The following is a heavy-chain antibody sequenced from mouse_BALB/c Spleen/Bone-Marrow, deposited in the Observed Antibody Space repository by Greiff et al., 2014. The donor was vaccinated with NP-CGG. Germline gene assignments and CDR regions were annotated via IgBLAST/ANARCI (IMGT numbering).Heavy chain of an antibody. CDR2: ISNGGDNT. J-gene: IGHJ2*01. D-gene: IGHD2-14*01. Sequence: VQLQESGGGLVQPGGSLKLSCAASGFTFSSYIMSWVRQTPEKRLEWVAYISNGGDNTYYPDTVKGRFIISRDNAKNTLCLQMSSLKSEDTAMYYCVRHRYDGYYFDYWGQGTTLTVSS. CDR1: GFTFSSYI. CDR3: VRHRYDGYYFDY. V-gene: IGHV5-12-2*01.